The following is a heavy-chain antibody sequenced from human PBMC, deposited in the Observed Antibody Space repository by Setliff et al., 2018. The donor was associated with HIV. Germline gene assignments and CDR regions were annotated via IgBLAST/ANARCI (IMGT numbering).Heavy chain of an antibody. CDR2: IKHSGVT. CDR3: AREPPAVAGSYSYYYMDV. Sequence: PSETLSLTCAVYGGSLSTYYWRWIRQSPGKGLEWIGEIKHSGVTNYNPSLKSRVSISVDPPKNQFSLRLTSVTAADTGLYYCAREPPAVAGSYSYYYMDVWGKGTTVTVSS. D-gene: IGHD6-19*01. V-gene: IGHV4-34*01. CDR1: GGSLSTYY. J-gene: IGHJ6*03.